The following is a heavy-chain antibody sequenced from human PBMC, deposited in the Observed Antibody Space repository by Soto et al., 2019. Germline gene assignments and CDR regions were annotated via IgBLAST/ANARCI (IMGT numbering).Heavy chain of an antibody. Sequence: SVKVSCKASGYSFTSYGISWVRQAPGQGLDWMGWITTYNGNTKYAQDLQGRVSMTTDTSTSTAYMELRSLRSDDTAVYYCARFSGGVYNTYYFYYGMDVWGQGTTVTVSS. CDR1: GYSFTSYG. CDR3: ARFSGGVYNTYYFYYGMDV. J-gene: IGHJ6*02. V-gene: IGHV1-18*04. CDR2: ITTYNGNT. D-gene: IGHD2-15*01.